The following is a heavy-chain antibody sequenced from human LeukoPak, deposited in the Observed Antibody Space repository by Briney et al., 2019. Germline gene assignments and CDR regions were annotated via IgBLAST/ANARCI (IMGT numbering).Heavy chain of an antibody. Sequence: FXFXDXXMSXIRQAPGKGLEWVSYISSSGSTIYYADSVKGRFTISRDNAKNSLYLQMNSLRAEDTAVYYCARDRAHRAGMFGYWGQGTLVTVSS. J-gene: IGHJ4*02. CDR3: ARDRAHRAGMFGY. CDR1: FXFXDXX. V-gene: IGHV3-11*01. CDR2: ISSSGSTI.